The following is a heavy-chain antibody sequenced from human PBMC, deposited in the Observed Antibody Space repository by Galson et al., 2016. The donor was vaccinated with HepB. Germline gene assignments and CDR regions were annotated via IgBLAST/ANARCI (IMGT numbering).Heavy chain of an antibody. CDR1: GFTFSNYW. J-gene: IGHJ2*01. Sequence: SLRLSCAASGFTFSNYWMNWVRQAPGKGLVWVSRIVSDGSTSTYADSVKGRFTISRDNSKNTLYLQMNSLRAEDTAVYYCAKRGQQLTGNWYFDLWGRGTLVTVSS. CDR2: IVSDGSTS. D-gene: IGHD6-13*01. CDR3: AKRGQQLTGNWYFDL. V-gene: IGHV3-74*01.